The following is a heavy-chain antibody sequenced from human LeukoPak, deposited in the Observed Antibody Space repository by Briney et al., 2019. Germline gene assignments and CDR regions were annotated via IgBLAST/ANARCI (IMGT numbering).Heavy chain of an antibody. CDR1: GYSISSGYY. J-gene: IGHJ5*02. CDR2: IYHSGST. V-gene: IGHV4-38-2*02. CDR3: ARGKLSMVRGVTAMDWFDP. D-gene: IGHD3-10*01. Sequence: SETLSLTCTVSGYSISSGYYWGWIRQPPGKGLEWIGSIYHSGSTYYNPSLKSRVTISVDTSKNQFSLKLSSVTAADTAVYYCARGKLSMVRGVTAMDWFDPWGQGTLVTVSS.